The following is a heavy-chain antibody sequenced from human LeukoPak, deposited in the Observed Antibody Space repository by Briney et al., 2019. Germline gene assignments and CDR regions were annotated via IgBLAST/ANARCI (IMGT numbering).Heavy chain of an antibody. CDR1: GFTLSNYW. Sequence: GGSLRLSCAASGFTLSNYWMHWVRQAPGKGLVWVSRITSDGSSTNYADSVKGRFTISRDNAKSSLYLQMNSLRAEDTAVYYCARQCSITSCLWGQGTLVTVSS. CDR3: ARQCSITSCL. V-gene: IGHV3-74*01. D-gene: IGHD2-2*01. J-gene: IGHJ4*02. CDR2: ITSDGSST.